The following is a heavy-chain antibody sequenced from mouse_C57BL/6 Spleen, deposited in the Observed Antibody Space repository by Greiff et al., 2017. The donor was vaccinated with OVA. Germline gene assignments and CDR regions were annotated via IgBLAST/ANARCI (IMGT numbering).Heavy chain of an antibody. Sequence: VQLQQSGAELVMPGASVKLSCKASGYTFTSYWMHWVKQRPGQGLEWIGEIDPSDSYTNYNQKFKGKSTLTLDKSSSTAYMQLSSLTSEDSAVYYCARNGYDDAWFAYWGQGTLVTVSA. CDR1: GYTFTSYW. CDR2: IDPSDSYT. V-gene: IGHV1-69*01. D-gene: IGHD2-2*01. CDR3: ARNGYDDAWFAY. J-gene: IGHJ3*01.